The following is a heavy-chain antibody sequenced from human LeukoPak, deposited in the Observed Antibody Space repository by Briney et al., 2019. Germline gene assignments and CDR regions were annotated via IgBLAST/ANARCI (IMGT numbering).Heavy chain of an antibody. CDR3: AKGRRGSSYVHYFDT. D-gene: IGHD3-22*01. CDR1: GFNFSAYG. Sequence: GGSLRLSCTASGFNFSAYGMLWVRQAPGKGLDWVAVISFHGTNEYYADSVKGRFTISRDNSNNTLYLQMNSVRAEDTAVYYCAKGRRGSSYVHYFDTWGQGTLVTVSS. V-gene: IGHV3-30*18. CDR2: ISFHGTNE. J-gene: IGHJ1*01.